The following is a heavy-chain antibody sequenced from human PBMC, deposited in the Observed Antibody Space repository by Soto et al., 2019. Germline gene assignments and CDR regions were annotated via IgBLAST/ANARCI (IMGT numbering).Heavy chain of an antibody. CDR3: ARVENGDYVNGLDY. V-gene: IGHV4-59*01. CDR2: IYYSGST. D-gene: IGHD4-17*01. J-gene: IGHJ4*02. Sequence: SETLSLTCTVSGGSISSYYWSWIRPPPGKGLEWIGYIYYSGSTNYNPSLKSRVTISVDTSKNQFSLKLSSVTAADTAVYYCARVENGDYVNGLDYWGQGTLVTVSS. CDR1: GGSISSYY.